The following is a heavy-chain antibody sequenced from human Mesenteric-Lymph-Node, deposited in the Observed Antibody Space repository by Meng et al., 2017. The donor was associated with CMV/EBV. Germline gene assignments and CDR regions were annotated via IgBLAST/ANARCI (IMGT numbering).Heavy chain of an antibody. CDR3: TSETPHTGRFGP. CDR1: GYTFTTHY. J-gene: IGHJ5*02. V-gene: IGHV1-46*01. CDR2: VHPSGDVT. Sequence: SCEAFGYTFTTHYLHWVRQAPGQGLEYMGKVHPSGDVTGVPQKFQGRVVMTRDTSTSTVYMELSDLRSDDTAMYYCTSETPHTGRFGPWGQGTLVTVSS. D-gene: IGHD2-8*02.